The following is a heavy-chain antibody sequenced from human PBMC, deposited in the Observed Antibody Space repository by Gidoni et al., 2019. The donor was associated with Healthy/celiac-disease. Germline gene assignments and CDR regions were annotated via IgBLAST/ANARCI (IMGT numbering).Heavy chain of an antibody. CDR3: ATGCGGDCYHDNYGMDV. CDR2: FDPEDGET. V-gene: IGHV1-24*01. Sequence: QVQLVQSGAEVTKPGASVKVSCKVSGYTLTDLSMHWVRQAPGKGLEWMGGFDPEDGETIYAQKFQGRVTMTEDTSTDTAYMELSSLRSEDTAVYYCATGCGGDCYHDNYGMDVWGQGTTVTVSS. D-gene: IGHD2-21*02. CDR1: GYTLTDLS. J-gene: IGHJ6*02.